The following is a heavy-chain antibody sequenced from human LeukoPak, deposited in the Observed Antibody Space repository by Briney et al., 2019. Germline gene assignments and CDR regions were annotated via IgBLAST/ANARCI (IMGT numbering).Heavy chain of an antibody. CDR1: GFTFSSYS. CDR3: ARDPYVDTAFGEMDY. Sequence: PGGSLGLSCAASGFTFSSYSMNWVRQAPGKGLEWVSSISSSSSYIYYADSVKGRFTISRDNAKNSLYLQMNSLRAEDTAVYYCARDPYVDTAFGEMDYWGQGTLVTVSS. CDR2: ISSSSSYI. V-gene: IGHV3-21*01. J-gene: IGHJ4*02. D-gene: IGHD5-18*01.